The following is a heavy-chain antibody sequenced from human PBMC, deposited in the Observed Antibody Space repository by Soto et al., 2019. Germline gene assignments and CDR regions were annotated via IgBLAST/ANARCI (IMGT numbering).Heavy chain of an antibody. Sequence: EVQLLESGGGLVQPGGSLRLSCAASGFTFSNYAVTWVRQAPGKGLEWVSTISGSGGSTYYADSVKGRFTISRDNSKNTLYLQMNSLRAEDTAVDYCAKDPGSSWYEIDYWGQGTLVTVSS. J-gene: IGHJ4*02. CDR3: AKDPGSSWYEIDY. CDR1: GFTFSNYA. D-gene: IGHD6-13*01. CDR2: ISGSGGST. V-gene: IGHV3-23*01.